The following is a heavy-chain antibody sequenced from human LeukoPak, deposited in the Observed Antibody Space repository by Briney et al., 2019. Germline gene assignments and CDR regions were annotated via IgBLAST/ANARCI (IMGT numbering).Heavy chain of an antibody. V-gene: IGHV3-30-3*01. J-gene: IGHJ4*02. CDR1: GFTFSSYA. CDR3: ARDERGYSSPIDY. D-gene: IGHD5-18*01. CDR2: ISYGGSNK. Sequence: GGSLRLSCAASGFTFSSYAMHWVRQAPGKGLEWVAVISYGGSNKYYADSVKGRFTISRDNSKNTLYVQMNSLRAEDTAVYYCARDERGYSSPIDYWGQGTLVTVSS.